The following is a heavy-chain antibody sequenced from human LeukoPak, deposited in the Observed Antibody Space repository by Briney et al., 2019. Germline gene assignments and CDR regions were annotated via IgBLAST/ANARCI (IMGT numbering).Heavy chain of an antibody. J-gene: IGHJ4*02. V-gene: IGHV3-74*01. CDR2: INSDGSNT. CDR3: AKDQRASSAWYGYFDF. D-gene: IGHD6-19*01. Sequence: GGSLRLSCAASGFTFSNSWMHWVRQTPGKGLVWVARINSDGSNTIYADSVKGRFAISRDNSKNTLYLQMNSLRAEDTAVYYCAKDQRASSAWYGYFDFWGQGTLVTVSS. CDR1: GFTFSNSW.